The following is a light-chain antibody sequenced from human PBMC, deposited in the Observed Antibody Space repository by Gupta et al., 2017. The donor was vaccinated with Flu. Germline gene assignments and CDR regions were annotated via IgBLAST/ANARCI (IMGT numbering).Light chain of an antibody. J-gene: IGKJ4*01. CDR1: QTISSSY. CDR3: QQYGSSPT. CDR2: GGS. V-gene: IGKV3-20*01. Sequence: PGTLSLSPGERATLSCRASQTISSSYLAWYQQKPGQAPRLLIYGGSTGATGVPHRFSGSGSGTDFTLIINRLEPEDFAVYYCQQYGSSPTFGGGTKVEI.